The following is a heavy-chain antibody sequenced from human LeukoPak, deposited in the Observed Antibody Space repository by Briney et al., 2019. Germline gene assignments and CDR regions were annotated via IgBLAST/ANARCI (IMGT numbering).Heavy chain of an antibody. CDR1: GCSLSSGTYY. D-gene: IGHD2/OR15-2a*01. J-gene: IGHJ4*02. Sequence: SQTLSLTCTVSGCSLSSGTYYGSWIRHPAEKGLEWIGRFYTSGSTNYNPPLKSRINIPVDTSKNQFSLKLSSVTAADTALYYCATQILLCHYYWGQGTLVTVSS. CDR3: ATQILLCHYY. V-gene: IGHV4-61*02. CDR2: FYTSGST.